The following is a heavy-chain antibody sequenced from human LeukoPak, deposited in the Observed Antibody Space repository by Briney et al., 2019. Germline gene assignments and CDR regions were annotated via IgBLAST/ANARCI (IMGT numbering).Heavy chain of an antibody. D-gene: IGHD7-27*01. J-gene: IGHJ2*01. CDR3: ASALRDWGPLWWYFDL. CDR2: IYYSGST. Sequence: SETLSLTCTVSGGSISSHYWSWIRQPPGKGLEWIGYIYYSGSTNYNPSLKSRVTISVDTSKNQFSLKLSSVTAADTAVYYCASALRDWGPLWWYFDLWGRGTLVTVSS. V-gene: IGHV4-59*11. CDR1: GGSISSHY.